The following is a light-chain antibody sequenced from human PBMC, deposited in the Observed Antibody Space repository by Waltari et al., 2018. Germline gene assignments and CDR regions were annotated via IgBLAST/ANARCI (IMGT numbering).Light chain of an antibody. CDR1: QSVGTS. CDR3: QQRSNWPPELT. J-gene: IGKJ4*01. CDR2: DAS. Sequence: EIVLTQSPATLPSSPGERATLSCRASQSVGTSLAWYQQKPSQAPRILIWDASNRARGTPARFSGSGSGTDFTLTISGLEPEDFAVYYCQQRSNWPPELTFGGGTKVEIK. V-gene: IGKV3-11*01.